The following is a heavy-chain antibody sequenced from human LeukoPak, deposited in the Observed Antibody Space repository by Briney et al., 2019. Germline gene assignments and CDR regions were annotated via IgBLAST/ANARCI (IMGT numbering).Heavy chain of an antibody. Sequence: PGGSLRLSCAASGFTFSSYWMHWVRQAPGKGLVWVSRIKSDGSGTSYADSVKGRFTISRDNAKNTLYLQMNSLRAEDTAVYYCARGSDSSGWYSSFDYWGQGTLVTVSS. CDR3: ARGSDSSGWYSSFDY. CDR2: IKSDGSGT. J-gene: IGHJ4*02. D-gene: IGHD6-19*01. CDR1: GFTFSSYW. V-gene: IGHV3-74*01.